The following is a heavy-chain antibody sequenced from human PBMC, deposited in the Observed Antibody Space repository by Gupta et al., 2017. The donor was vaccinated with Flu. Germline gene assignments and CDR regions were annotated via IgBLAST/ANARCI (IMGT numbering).Heavy chain of an antibody. J-gene: IGHJ4*02. CDR3: ARHELALQDLISPGHTDRPPRADY. D-gene: IGHD1-1*01. CDR1: GGSISSSSYY. CDR2: IYYSGST. V-gene: IGHV4-39*01. Sequence: QLQLQESGPGLVKPSETLSLTCTVSGGSISSSSYYWGWIRQPPGKGLEWIGSIYYSGSTYYNPSLKSRVTISVDTSKNQFSLKLSSVTAADTAVYYCARHELALQDLISPGHTDRPPRADYWGQGTLVTVSS.